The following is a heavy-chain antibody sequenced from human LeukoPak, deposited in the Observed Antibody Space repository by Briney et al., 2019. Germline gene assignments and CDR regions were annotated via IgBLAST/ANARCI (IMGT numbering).Heavy chain of an antibody. V-gene: IGHV3-23*01. CDR2: ISGSGGST. CDR1: GFTFSSYG. CDR3: ARTSHCDY. J-gene: IGHJ4*02. D-gene: IGHD1-7*01. Sequence: GGSLRLPCAASGFTFSSYGMSWVRQAPGKGLEWVSVISGSGGSTYHADSVKGRFTISRDNSENTLYLQTNSLSAEDTAVYYCARTSHCDYWGQGTQVTVSS.